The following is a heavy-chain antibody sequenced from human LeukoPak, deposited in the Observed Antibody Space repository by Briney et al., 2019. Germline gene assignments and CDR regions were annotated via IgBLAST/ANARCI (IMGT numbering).Heavy chain of an antibody. CDR1: GFTFSSYE. CDR2: ISSSGSTI. CDR3: AKDRYYYDSSGYYYFDY. J-gene: IGHJ4*02. V-gene: IGHV3-48*03. Sequence: GGSLRLSCAASGFTFSSYEMNWVRQAPGKGLEWVSYISSSGSTIYYADSVKGRFTISRDNAKNSLYLQMNSLRAEDTAVYYCAKDRYYYDSSGYYYFDYWGQGTLVTVSS. D-gene: IGHD3-22*01.